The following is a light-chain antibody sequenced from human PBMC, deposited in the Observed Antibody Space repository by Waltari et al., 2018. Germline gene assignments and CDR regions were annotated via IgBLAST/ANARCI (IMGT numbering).Light chain of an antibody. CDR2: DVS. CDR1: RSDVGFYNY. J-gene: IGLJ3*02. CDR3: NSYTGSSSWV. V-gene: IGLV2-14*01. Sequence: QSALTQPASVSGSPGQSITIPCTGTRSDVGFYNYVSWYQQHPGKAPKLIIYDVSERPSGVSDRFSGSKSGNTASLTISGLQAEDEADYYCNSYTGSSSWVFGGGTKLTVL.